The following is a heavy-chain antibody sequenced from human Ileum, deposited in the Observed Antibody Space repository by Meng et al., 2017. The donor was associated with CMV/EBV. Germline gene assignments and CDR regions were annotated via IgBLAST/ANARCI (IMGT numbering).Heavy chain of an antibody. Sequence: GESLKISCAASGFTFSSYSMTWVRQAPGKGLEWVSSINPGGTGTYYADSVKGRFTISRDNSKNALSLLMNSLRADDTAVYYCETWGYCSGGKCLRYFDLWGRGILVTVSS. CDR2: INPGGTGT. CDR1: GFTFSSYS. CDR3: ETWGYCSGGKCLRYFDL. J-gene: IGHJ2*01. V-gene: IGHV3-23*01. D-gene: IGHD2-15*01.